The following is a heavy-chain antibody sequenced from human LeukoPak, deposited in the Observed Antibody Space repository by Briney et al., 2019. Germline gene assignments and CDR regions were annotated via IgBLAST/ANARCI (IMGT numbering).Heavy chain of an antibody. CDR3: AKDIQRGFDYTNSLDY. V-gene: IGHV3-33*06. Sequence: GGSLRLSCATSGFIFSHYAMHWVRQAPGKGLEWVAVIWSDSTNKYYSDALKGRFAISRDDPSKMVYLQMNSLRVEDTAVYYCAKDIQRGFDYTNSLDYWGQGILVTVSS. J-gene: IGHJ4*02. CDR2: IWSDSTNK. D-gene: IGHD4-11*01. CDR1: GFIFSHYA.